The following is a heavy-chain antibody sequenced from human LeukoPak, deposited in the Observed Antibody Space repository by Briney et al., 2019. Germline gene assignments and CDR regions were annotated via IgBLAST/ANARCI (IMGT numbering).Heavy chain of an antibody. J-gene: IGHJ4*02. V-gene: IGHV3-48*01. D-gene: IGHD3-9*01. Sequence: GGSLRLSCAASRFTLKVYSMNCVRQAPGKGLEWVSYISGGSYTIYYADSVKGRFTISRDNAKNSLYLQMNSLRAENAADKSCYNNRHKVLTGYSPFDFWGQGTLVTVSS. CDR1: RFTLKVYS. CDR3: YNNRHKVLTGYSPFDF. CDR2: ISGGSYTI.